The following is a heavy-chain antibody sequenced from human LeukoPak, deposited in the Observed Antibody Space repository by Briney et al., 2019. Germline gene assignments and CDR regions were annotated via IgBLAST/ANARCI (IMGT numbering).Heavy chain of an antibody. CDR3: ARAGYYDVFSGYFD. V-gene: IGHV3-11*01. Sequence: PGGSLRLSCAASGFSFSDYYMIWIRQSPGRGLEWVSIISSGGDTIYYADSVRGRFSVSRDNARNSLFLQMNSLRVEDSAVYYCARAGYYDVFSGYFDWGQGTLVTVSS. J-gene: IGHJ4*02. CDR1: GFSFSDYY. CDR2: ISSGGDTI. D-gene: IGHD3-3*01.